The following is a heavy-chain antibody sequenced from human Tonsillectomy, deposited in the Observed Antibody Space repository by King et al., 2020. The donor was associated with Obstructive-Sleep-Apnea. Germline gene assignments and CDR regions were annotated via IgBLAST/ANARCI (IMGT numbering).Heavy chain of an antibody. J-gene: IGHJ4*02. CDR3: ARDSAYTYGGAGFDY. V-gene: IGHV3-23*04. D-gene: IGHD5-18*01. Sequence: VQLVESGGGLVQPGGSLRLSCAASGFTFSSYAMNWVRQAPGKGLEWVSGISGSGVTYYADSVKGRFTISRDNSKNTLYLQMKSLRAEDTAVYYCARDSAYTYGGAGFDYWGQGTLVTVSS. CDR2: ISGSGVT. CDR1: GFTFSSYA.